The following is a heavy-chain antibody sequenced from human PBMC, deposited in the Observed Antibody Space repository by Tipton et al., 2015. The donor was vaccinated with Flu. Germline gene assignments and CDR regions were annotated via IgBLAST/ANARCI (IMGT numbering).Heavy chain of an antibody. V-gene: IGHV4-59*01. CDR2: IYYSGST. CDR1: GGSISSYY. CDR3: AREPPDSLGDYQGIDAFDI. Sequence: TLSLTCTVPGGSISSYYWSWIRQPPGKGLEWIGYIYYSGSTNYNPSRKSRVTISVDTSKNQFSLKLSSVTAADKAVYYCAREPPDSLGDYQGIDAFDIWGQGTMVTVSS. D-gene: IGHD2-2*01. J-gene: IGHJ3*02.